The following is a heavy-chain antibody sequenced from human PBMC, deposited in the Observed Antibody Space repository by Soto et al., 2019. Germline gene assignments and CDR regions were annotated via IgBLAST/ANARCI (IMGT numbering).Heavy chain of an antibody. CDR3: ARDPLQLHAFDI. CDR2: IYYSGST. J-gene: IGHJ3*02. V-gene: IGHV4-31*03. CDR1: GGSISSGGYY. Sequence: SETLSLTCTVSGGSISSGGYYWSWIRQHPGKGLEWIGYIYYSGSTYYNPSLKSRVTISVDTSKNQFSLKLSSVTAADTAVYYCARDPLQLHAFDIRGPGTMLTVS. D-gene: IGHD1-7*01.